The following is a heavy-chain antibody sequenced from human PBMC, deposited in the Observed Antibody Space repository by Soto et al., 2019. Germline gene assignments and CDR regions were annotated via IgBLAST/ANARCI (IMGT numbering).Heavy chain of an antibody. CDR3: AKDKVPVVVTAPFDY. J-gene: IGHJ4*02. CDR2: IKQTGSAR. CDR1: GLSFSSAW. D-gene: IGHD2-21*02. V-gene: IGHV3-7*01. Sequence: GGSLRLSCVASGLSFSSAWMSWVRQAPGKGLEWVATIKQTGSARYYADSVKGRFTVSRDKSKNTLYLQVNSLRAEDTAAYYCAKDKVPVVVTAPFDYWGQGTLVTVSS.